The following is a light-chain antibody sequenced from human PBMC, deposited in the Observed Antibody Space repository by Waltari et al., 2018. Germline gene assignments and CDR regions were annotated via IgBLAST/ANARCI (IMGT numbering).Light chain of an antibody. J-gene: IGLJ3*02. V-gene: IGLV2-14*03. CDR1: SSDIGGFNY. CDR3: SSFTRAKTWV. CDR2: GVS. Sequence: QSALTQPASVSGSPRQSITISCTGTSSDIGGFNYVSWYQQLSGKAPRLIIFGVSDRPSGVSNRFSGSKSGNTASLTISGLQAEDEADYYCSSFTRAKTWVFGGGTKVTVL.